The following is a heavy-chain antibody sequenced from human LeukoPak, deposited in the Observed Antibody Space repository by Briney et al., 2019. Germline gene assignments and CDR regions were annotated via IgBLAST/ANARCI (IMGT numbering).Heavy chain of an antibody. Sequence: GGSLRLSCAASGFTFSNAWMSWVRQAPGKGLEWVGRIKSKTDGGTTDYAAPVKGRFTISRDDSKNTLYLQMNSLKTEDTAVYYCTTKVGGSYYGTDYYFDYWGQGTLVTVSS. J-gene: IGHJ4*02. CDR1: GFTFSNAW. D-gene: IGHD1-26*01. CDR3: TTKVGGSYYGTDYYFDY. V-gene: IGHV3-15*01. CDR2: IKSKTDGGTT.